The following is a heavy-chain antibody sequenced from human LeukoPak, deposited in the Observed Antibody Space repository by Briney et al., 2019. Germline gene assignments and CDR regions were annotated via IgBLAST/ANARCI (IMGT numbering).Heavy chain of an antibody. Sequence: QPGGSLRLSCAASGFTVSSNYMSWVRQAPGKGLEWVSVIYSGGSTYYADSVKGRFTISRDNSKNTLYLQMNSLRSEDTAVYYCAVDTYYYDSSGEDAFDIWGQGTMVTVSS. CDR3: AVDTYYYDSSGEDAFDI. CDR1: GFTVSSNY. CDR2: IYSGGST. D-gene: IGHD3-22*01. V-gene: IGHV3-53*05. J-gene: IGHJ3*02.